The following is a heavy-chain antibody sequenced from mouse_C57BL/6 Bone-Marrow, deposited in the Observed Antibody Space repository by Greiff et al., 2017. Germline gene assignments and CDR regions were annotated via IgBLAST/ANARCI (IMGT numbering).Heavy chain of an antibody. CDR2: ISYDGSN. J-gene: IGHJ3*01. Sequence: EVQLQESGPGLVKPSQSLSLTCSVTGYSITSGYYWNWIRQFPGNKLEWMGYISYDGSNNYNPSLKNRISITRDTSKNQFFLKLNSVTTEDTATYYCASEGDLLWFAYWGQGTLVTVSA. CDR1: GYSITSGYY. CDR3: ASEGDLLWFAY. D-gene: IGHD2-1*01. V-gene: IGHV3-6*01.